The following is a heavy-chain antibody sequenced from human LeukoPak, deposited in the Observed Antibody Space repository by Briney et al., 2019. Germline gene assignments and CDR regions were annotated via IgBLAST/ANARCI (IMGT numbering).Heavy chain of an antibody. CDR1: GYTFIGYY. CDR3: ARRADRATTVTSFWFFDL. V-gene: IGHV1-2*02. D-gene: IGHD4-17*01. Sequence: ASVKVSCKASGYTFIGYYMYWVRQAPGQGLEWMGWINPNSGDTNYAQKFQGRVTMTRDTSISTVYMELSRLRSDDTAVYYCARRADRATTVTSFWFFDLWGRGSLVTVSS. CDR2: INPNSGDT. J-gene: IGHJ2*01.